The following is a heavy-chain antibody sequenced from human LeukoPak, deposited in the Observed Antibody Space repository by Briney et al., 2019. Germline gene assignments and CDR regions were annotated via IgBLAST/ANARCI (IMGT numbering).Heavy chain of an antibody. D-gene: IGHD2-2*03. CDR3: ARVGGYCSSTSCSDAFDI. Sequence: ASVKVSCKASGYTFTGYYMHWVRQAPGQGLEWMGWINPNSGGTNYAQKFQGRVTMTRDTSISTAYMELSRLRSDDTAVYYCARVGGYCSSTSCSDAFDIWGQGTMVTVSS. CDR2: INPNSGGT. V-gene: IGHV1-2*02. J-gene: IGHJ3*02. CDR1: GYTFTGYY.